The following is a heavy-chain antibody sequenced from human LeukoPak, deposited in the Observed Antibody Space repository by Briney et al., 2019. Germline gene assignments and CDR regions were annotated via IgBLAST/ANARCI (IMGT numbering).Heavy chain of an antibody. V-gene: IGHV3-9*01. CDR2: ISWNSGSI. CDR1: GFTFDDYA. J-gene: IGHJ3*02. CDR3: AKDYDSSGYYYPDDAFDI. Sequence: GRSLRLSCAASGFTFDDYAMHWVRQAPGKGLEWVSGISWNSGSIGYADSVRGRFTISRDNAKNSLYLQMNSLRAEDTAVYYCAKDYDSSGYYYPDDAFDIWGQGTMVTVSS. D-gene: IGHD3-22*01.